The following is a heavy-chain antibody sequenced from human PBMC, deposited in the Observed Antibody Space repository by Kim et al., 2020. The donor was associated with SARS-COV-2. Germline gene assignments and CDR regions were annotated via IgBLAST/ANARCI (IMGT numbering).Heavy chain of an antibody. D-gene: IGHD3-22*01. CDR2: IGTAGGT. J-gene: IGHJ6*01. Sequence: GGSLRLSCAASGFTFSSYDMHWVRQATGKGLEWVAVIGTAGGTYYRGSVMGRFTISRENAKNTLHLQMNSMRAGETAVYYCVRGDGYGTRSQVYGMEVWG. CDR3: VRGDGYGTRSQVYGMEV. V-gene: IGHV3-13*04. CDR1: GFTFSSYD.